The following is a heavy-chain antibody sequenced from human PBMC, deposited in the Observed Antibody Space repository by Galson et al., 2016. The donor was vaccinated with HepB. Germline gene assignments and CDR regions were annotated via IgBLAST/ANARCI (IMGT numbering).Heavy chain of an antibody. D-gene: IGHD6-19*01. J-gene: IGHJ6*02. V-gene: IGHV3-30*18. Sequence: SLRLSCAASGFTFSSYAIHWVRQSPDTGLEWVAAISDDGDAKYYVHPVQGRFTISRDRPENRVYLQMNSLRHDDTALYFCAKVAVVRATEGWLDGWGQGTTVIVSS. CDR1: GFTFSSYA. CDR2: ISDDGDAK. CDR3: AKVAVVRATEGWLDG.